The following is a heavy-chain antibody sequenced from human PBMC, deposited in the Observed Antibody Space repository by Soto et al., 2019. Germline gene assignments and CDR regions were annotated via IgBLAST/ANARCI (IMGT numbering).Heavy chain of an antibody. V-gene: IGHV4-4*02. CDR1: SGSISSSNW. CDR3: ARVLRFLERADYYYYYYMDV. CDR2: IYHSGST. Sequence: QVQLQESGPGLVKPSGTLSLTCAVSSGSISSSNWWSWVRQPPGKGLEWIGEIYHSGSTNYNPSLKSRVTISVDKSKNQFSLKLSSVTAADTAVYYCARVLRFLERADYYYYYYMDVWGKGTTVTVSS. D-gene: IGHD3-3*01. J-gene: IGHJ6*03.